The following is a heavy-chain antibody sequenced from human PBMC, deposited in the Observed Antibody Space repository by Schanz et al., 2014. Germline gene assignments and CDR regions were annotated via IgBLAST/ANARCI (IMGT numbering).Heavy chain of an antibody. J-gene: IGHJ4*02. CDR1: GFSFSDYW. D-gene: IGHD2-2*01. V-gene: IGHV3-53*04. CDR2: ICSGGGA. Sequence: EVQLVESEGGLVQPGGSLRLSCEGSGFSFSDYWMGWVRQAPGKGLEWVSLICSGGGANCADSVKGRFTISKHNSRHTLYLQMDSLTTDDTAVYSCARTDQQMQRPDYWGQGTLVIVSS. CDR3: ARTDQQMQRPDY.